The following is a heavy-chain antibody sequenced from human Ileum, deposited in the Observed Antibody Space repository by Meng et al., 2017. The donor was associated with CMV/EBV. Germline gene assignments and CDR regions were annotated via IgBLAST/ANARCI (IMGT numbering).Heavy chain of an antibody. CDR3: ARHRRAHFDY. V-gene: IGHV4-39*01. Sequence: LTFPVSGGSISSSSYYWGWIRQPPGKGLEWIGSIYYSGSTYYNPSLKSRVTISVDTSKNQFSLKLSSVTAADTAVYYCARHRRAHFDYWGQGTLVTVSS. CDR1: GGSISSSSYY. CDR2: IYYSGST. J-gene: IGHJ4*02. D-gene: IGHD6-6*01.